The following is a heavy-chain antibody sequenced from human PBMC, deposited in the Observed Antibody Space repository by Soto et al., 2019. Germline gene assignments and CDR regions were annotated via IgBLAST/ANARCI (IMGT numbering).Heavy chain of an antibody. CDR1: GFTFSSYW. Sequence: PGGSLRLSCAASGFTFSSYWMHWVRQAPGKGLVWVSRIKSDGSSTDYADSVKGRFAVSRDNAKNTLFLQMSSLRAEDTAVYYCASDFDKRDFWGQGTSVTVSS. J-gene: IGHJ6*01. CDR3: ASDFDKRDF. CDR2: IKSDGSST. V-gene: IGHV3-74*01. D-gene: IGHD3-9*01.